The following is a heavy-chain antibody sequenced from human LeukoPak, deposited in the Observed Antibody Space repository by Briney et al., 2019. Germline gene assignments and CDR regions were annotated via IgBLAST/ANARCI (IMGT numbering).Heavy chain of an antibody. CDR2: ISSSSSYM. CDR1: GLTFSSYS. J-gene: IGHJ3*02. Sequence: GGSLRLSCPAAGLTFSSYSMNWVRQSPGKGLEWVSSISSSSSYMYYADSVRGRFTISRDNAKNSLYLQMNSLRAEDTAVYYCASDTKRGSSYGSPTDGFDIWGQGTMVTVSS. D-gene: IGHD5-18*01. V-gene: IGHV3-21*01. CDR3: ASDTKRGSSYGSPTDGFDI.